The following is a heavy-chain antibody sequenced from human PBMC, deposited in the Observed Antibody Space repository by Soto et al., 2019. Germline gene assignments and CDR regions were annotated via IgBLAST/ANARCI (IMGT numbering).Heavy chain of an antibody. Sequence: GASVKVSCKASGYTFTSYYMHWVRQAPGQGLEWMGIINPSGGSTSYAQKFQGRVTMTRDTSTSTVCMELSSLRSEDTAVYYCARDRVAARPVGDYYYYGMDVWGQGTTVTVSS. V-gene: IGHV1-46*01. D-gene: IGHD6-6*01. J-gene: IGHJ6*02. CDR1: GYTFTSYY. CDR2: INPSGGST. CDR3: ARDRVAARPVGDYYYYGMDV.